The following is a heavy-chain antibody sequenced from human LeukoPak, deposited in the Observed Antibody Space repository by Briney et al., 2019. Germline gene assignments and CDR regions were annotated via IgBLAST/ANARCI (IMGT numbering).Heavy chain of an antibody. CDR3: ARQTVYCSSTSCYPDYFDY. V-gene: IGHV4-34*01. J-gene: IGHJ4*02. CDR2: INHSGST. CDR1: GGSFSGYY. D-gene: IGHD2-2*01. Sequence: SETLSLTCAVYGGSFSGYYWSWIRQPPGKGLEWIGEINHSGSTNYNPSLKSRVTISVDTSKNQFSLKLSSVTAADTAVYYCARQTVYCSSTSCYPDYFDYWGQGTLVTVSS.